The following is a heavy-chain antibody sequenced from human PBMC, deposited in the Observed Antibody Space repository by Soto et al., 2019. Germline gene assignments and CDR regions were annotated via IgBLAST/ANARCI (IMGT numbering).Heavy chain of an antibody. D-gene: IGHD2-8*01. V-gene: IGHV3-33*01. CDR2: IWYDGSNK. Sequence: GGSLRLSCAASGFTFSSYGMHWVRQAPGKGLEWVAVIWYDGSNKYYADSVKGRFTISRDNSKNTLYLQMNSLRAEDTAVYYCARARYAAAHAGMEVWGQGTKFTVSS. CDR1: GFTFSSYG. CDR3: ARARYAAAHAGMEV. J-gene: IGHJ6*02.